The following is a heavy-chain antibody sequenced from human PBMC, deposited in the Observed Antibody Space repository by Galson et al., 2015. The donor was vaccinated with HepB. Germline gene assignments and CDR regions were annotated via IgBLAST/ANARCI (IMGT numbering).Heavy chain of an antibody. CDR1: GWSFSGYY. J-gene: IGHJ6*02. D-gene: IGHD6-13*01. CDR3: ARGRRGYSSSWYSGRIAVAGTGYYYYGMDV. V-gene: IGHV4-34*01. Sequence: SETLSLTCAVYGWSFSGYYWSWIRQPPGKGLEWIGEINHSGSTNYNPSLKSRVTISVDTSKNQFSLKLSSVTAADTAVYYCARGRRGYSSSWYSGRIAVAGTGYYYYGMDVWGQGTTVTVSS. CDR2: INHSGST.